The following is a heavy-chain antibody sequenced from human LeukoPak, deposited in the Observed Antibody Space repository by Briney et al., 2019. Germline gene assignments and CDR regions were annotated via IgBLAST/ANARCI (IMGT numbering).Heavy chain of an antibody. V-gene: IGHV3-72*01. CDR3: TKEGPIISYYDYYYMDV. CDR1: GFTFSEYY. D-gene: IGHD5-24*01. J-gene: IGHJ6*03. CDR2: IRNKGNNYNT. Sequence: GGSLRLSCATSGFTFSEYYMDWARQAPGKGLEWVGRIRNKGNNYNTEYAASVKGRFTISRDDSKNSLYLQMNSPKTEDTAVYYCTKEGPIISYYDYYYMDVWGKGTTVTVSS.